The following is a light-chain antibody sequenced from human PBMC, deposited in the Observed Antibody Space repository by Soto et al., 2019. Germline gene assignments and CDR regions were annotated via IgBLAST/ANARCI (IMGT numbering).Light chain of an antibody. V-gene: IGLV2-8*01. CDR3: QSADSSGTYV. CDR2: EVS. CDR1: SSDVGGYNY. Sequence: QSALTQPPSASGSPGQSVTISCTGTSSDVGGYNYVSWYQQHPGKAPKLMIYEVSKRPSGVPDRFSGSSSGTTVTLTISGVQAEDEADYYCQSADSSGTYVFGTGTKLTVL. J-gene: IGLJ1*01.